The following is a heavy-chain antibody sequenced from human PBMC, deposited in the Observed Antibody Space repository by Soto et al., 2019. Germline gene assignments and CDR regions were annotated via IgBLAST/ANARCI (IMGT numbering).Heavy chain of an antibody. Sequence: QVQLVQSGAEVKKPGSSVKVSCKASGGTFSSYAISWVRQAPGQGLEWMGGIIPIFGTADYAQKFQGRATITADESTSTAYMELSSLRSEDTAVYYCASQLTGDYYYYGMDVWAQGTTVTVSS. CDR3: ASQLTGDYYYYGMDV. CDR2: IIPIFGTA. J-gene: IGHJ6*02. CDR1: GGTFSSYA. D-gene: IGHD7-27*01. V-gene: IGHV1-69*12.